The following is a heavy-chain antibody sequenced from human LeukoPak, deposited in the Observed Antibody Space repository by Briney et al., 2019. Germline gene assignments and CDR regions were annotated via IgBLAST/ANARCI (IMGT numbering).Heavy chain of an antibody. CDR3: VRLGLAVSDLYDAFDV. Sequence: SGESPKISCEASGYTFTNSWIGWVRQMPGKGLEYMGIIYPRNSDTRYSPSFEGQVTISADKSITTAYLQWSSLRASDTAIYYCVRLGLAVSDLYDAFDVWGQGTAVAVS. V-gene: IGHV5-51*01. J-gene: IGHJ3*01. D-gene: IGHD3/OR15-3a*01. CDR1: GYTFTNSW. CDR2: IYPRNSDT.